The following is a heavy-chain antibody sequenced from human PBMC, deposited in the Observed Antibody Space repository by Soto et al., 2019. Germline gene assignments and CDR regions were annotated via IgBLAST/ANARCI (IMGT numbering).Heavy chain of an antibody. CDR2: IIPILGTA. D-gene: IGHD2-2*01. CDR3: ARIIVLVPAAMEGYFDY. J-gene: IGHJ4*02. Sequence: GASVKVSCKASGGTFSSYTISWVRQAPGQGLEWMGRIIPILGTANYAQKFQGRVTITADESTSTAYMELSSLRSEDTAVYYCARIIVLVPAAMEGYFDYWGQGTLVTVSS. CDR1: GGTFSSYT. V-gene: IGHV1-69*08.